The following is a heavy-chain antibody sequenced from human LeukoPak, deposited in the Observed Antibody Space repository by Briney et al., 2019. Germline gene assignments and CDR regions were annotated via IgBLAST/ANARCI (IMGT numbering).Heavy chain of an antibody. J-gene: IGHJ3*01. D-gene: IGHD1-1*01. Sequence: PSETLSLTCTVSGVSITTYYWSWIRQPAGKGLEWIGRISTSGRTNYSPSLKSRLTMSADTSKNQFSLILNSVTAADTAVYYCAVGRPRNATRLDDGYDFWGQGTMVTVSS. CDR3: AVGRPRNATRLDDGYDF. CDR2: ISTSGRT. CDR1: GVSITTYY. V-gene: IGHV4-4*07.